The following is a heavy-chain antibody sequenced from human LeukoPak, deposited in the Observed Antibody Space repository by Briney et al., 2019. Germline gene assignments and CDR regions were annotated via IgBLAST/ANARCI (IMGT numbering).Heavy chain of an antibody. V-gene: IGHV3-21*01. CDR2: IYTTSSYI. CDR3: ARGRSITILRGVAISDGFDM. CDR1: GFTFSRHG. J-gene: IGHJ3*02. Sequence: PGGSLRLSCAASGFTFSRHGMNWVRQAPGKGLEWVSFIYTTSSYIYYADSMKGRFTISRDNAKNSLYLEMNSLRAEDTAVYYCARGRSITILRGVAISDGFDMWGQGTMVIVSP. D-gene: IGHD3-10*01.